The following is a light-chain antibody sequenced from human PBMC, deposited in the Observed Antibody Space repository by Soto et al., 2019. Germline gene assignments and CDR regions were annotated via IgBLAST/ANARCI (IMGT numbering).Light chain of an antibody. CDR1: QSISYW. V-gene: IGKV1-5*01. J-gene: IGKJ2*01. CDR3: QRYDYFTT. Sequence: DIQMTQSPSTLSASVGDRVTITCRASQSISYWLAWYQQKPGKAPKLLIYDASSLESGVPSRFSGSGSGTEFTLTISSLQPDDSVTYYCQRYDYFTTFGQGTKLEIK. CDR2: DAS.